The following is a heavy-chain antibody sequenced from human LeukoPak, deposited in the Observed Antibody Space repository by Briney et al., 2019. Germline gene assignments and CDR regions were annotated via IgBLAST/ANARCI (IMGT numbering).Heavy chain of an antibody. D-gene: IGHD5-18*01. V-gene: IGHV1-46*01. CDR1: GYTFTNYY. J-gene: IGHJ4*02. CDR3: ARMAMDPAMVTNFFDL. Sequence: GASVTVSCMASGYTFTNYYMHWVRQAPGQGLEWMGVIHPSGGSTTYAQKFQGRVTLTKDTATSTVYIELSSLRSDDTAVFYCARMAMDPAMVTNFFDLWGQGTLLTVSA. CDR2: IHPSGGST.